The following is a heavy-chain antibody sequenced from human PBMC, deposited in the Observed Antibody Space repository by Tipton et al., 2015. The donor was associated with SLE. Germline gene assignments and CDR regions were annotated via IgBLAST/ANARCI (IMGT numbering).Heavy chain of an antibody. Sequence: LRLSCTVSGGSISRGPYHWGWIRQTPGKGLEWIGNVYYSGSAYYSRSLKSRVTTSVDTSKMQFSLRLTSVTAADTAIYFCARHDVSVTGTKGFDYWGQGNPVTVSS. CDR1: GGSISRGPYH. D-gene: IGHD1-1*01. CDR3: ARHDVSVTGTKGFDY. V-gene: IGHV4-39*01. CDR2: VYYSGSA. J-gene: IGHJ4*02.